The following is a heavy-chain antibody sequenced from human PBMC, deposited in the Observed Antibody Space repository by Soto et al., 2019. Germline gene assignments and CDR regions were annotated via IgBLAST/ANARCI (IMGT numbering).Heavy chain of an antibody. D-gene: IGHD3-3*01. CDR2: IYYSGST. Sequence: QLQLQESGPGLVKPSETLSLTCTVSGGSISSSSYYWGWIRQPPGKGLEWIGSIYYSGSTYYNPSLQSRVTISVDTSKNQFSLKLSSVTAADTAVYYCARPIYYDFWSGYYTSRQDYYYGMDVWGQGTTVTVSS. CDR3: ARPIYYDFWSGYYTSRQDYYYGMDV. V-gene: IGHV4-39*01. J-gene: IGHJ6*02. CDR1: GGSISSSSYY.